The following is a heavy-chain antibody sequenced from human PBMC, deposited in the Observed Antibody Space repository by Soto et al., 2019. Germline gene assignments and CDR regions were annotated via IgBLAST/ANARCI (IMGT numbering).Heavy chain of an antibody. CDR2: IIPIFGTA. V-gene: IGHV1-69*06. J-gene: IGHJ3*02. D-gene: IGHD2-2*02. CDR3: ARASVVPAAIPHARAFDI. Sequence: QVQLVQSGAEVKKPGSSVKVSCKASGGTFSSYAISWVRQAPGQGLEWMGGIIPIFGTANYAQKFQGRVTITADKSTSTAYMELSSLRSEDTAVYYCARASVVPAAIPHARAFDIWGQGTMVTVSS. CDR1: GGTFSSYA.